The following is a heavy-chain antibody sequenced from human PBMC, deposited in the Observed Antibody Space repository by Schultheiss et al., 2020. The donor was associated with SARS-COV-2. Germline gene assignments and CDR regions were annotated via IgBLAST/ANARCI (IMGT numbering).Heavy chain of an antibody. CDR3: ARGNVVVTHWYFDL. CDR2: IYHSGRT. CDR1: GYSISSGYY. V-gene: IGHV4-38-2*02. J-gene: IGHJ2*01. D-gene: IGHD2-21*02. Sequence: SETLSLTCNVSGYSISSGYYWGWTRQPPGGGLEWIGSIYHSGRTFYNPSLKSRITISVDTSNNQFSLKLSSVTAADTAVYYCARGNVVVTHWYFDLWGRGTLVTVSS.